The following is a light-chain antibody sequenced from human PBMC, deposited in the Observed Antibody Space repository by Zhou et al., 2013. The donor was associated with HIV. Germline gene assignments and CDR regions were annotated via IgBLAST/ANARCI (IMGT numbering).Light chain of an antibody. CDR3: QQYNNWPRT. CDR1: QSIRNN. CDR2: DAT. Sequence: ETVMTQSPVTVPVSLGARATLSCRASQSIRNNVAWYQQKPGLAPRLLIYDATTRATGIPARFSGSGSETEFTLTISSLQSEDCAVYYCQQYNNWPRTFGQGTKVE. V-gene: IGKV3-15*01. J-gene: IGKJ1*01.